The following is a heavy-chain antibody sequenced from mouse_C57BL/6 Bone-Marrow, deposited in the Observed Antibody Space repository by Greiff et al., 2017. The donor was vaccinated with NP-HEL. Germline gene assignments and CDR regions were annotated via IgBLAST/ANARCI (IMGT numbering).Heavy chain of an antibody. CDR2: INPSSGYT. CDR1: GYTFTSYW. V-gene: IGHV1-7*01. CDR3: ARSPYPLYAMDY. Sequence: QVQLQQSGAELAKPGASVKLSCKASGYTFTSYWMHWVKQRPGQGLEWIGYINPSSGYTKYNQKFKDKATLTADKSFSTAYMQLSSLTYEDSAVYYCARSPYPLYAMDYWGQGTSVTVSS. J-gene: IGHJ4*01.